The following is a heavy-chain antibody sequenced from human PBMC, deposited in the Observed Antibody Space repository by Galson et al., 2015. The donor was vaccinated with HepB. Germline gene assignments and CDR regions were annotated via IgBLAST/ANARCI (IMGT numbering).Heavy chain of an antibody. D-gene: IGHD3-10*01. CDR1: GGSFSGYY. CDR2: INHSGST. J-gene: IGHJ4*02. Sequence: LSLTCAVYGGSFSGYYWSWIRQPPGKGLEWIGEINHSGSTNYNPSLKSRVTISVDTSKNQFSLKLSSVTAADTAVYYCARAVVTMVRGVIIFEYYFDYWGQGTLVTVSS. V-gene: IGHV4-34*01. CDR3: ARAVVTMVRGVIIFEYYFDY.